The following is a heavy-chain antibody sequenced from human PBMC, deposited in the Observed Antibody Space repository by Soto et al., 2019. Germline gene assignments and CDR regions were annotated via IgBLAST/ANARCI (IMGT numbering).Heavy chain of an antibody. J-gene: IGHJ6*02. CDR2: ISAYNGNT. D-gene: IGHD2-21*02. Sequence: ASVKVSCKASGYTFTSYGISWVRQAPGQGLEWMGWISAYNGNTNYAQKLQGRVTMTTDTSTSTAYMELRSLRSDDTAVYYCARESVYCGGDCYHYGMDVWGQGTMVTVSS. CDR1: GYTFTSYG. CDR3: ARESVYCGGDCYHYGMDV. V-gene: IGHV1-18*01.